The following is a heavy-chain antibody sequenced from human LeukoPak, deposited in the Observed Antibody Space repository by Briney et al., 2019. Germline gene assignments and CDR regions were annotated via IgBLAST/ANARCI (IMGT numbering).Heavy chain of an antibody. Sequence: SVKVSCKASGGTFSSYAISWVRQAPGQGLEWMGGITPIFGTANYAQKFQGRVTITTDESTSTAYMELSSLRSEDTAVYYCARTLPYYYDSSNAFDIWGQGTMVTVSS. V-gene: IGHV1-69*05. J-gene: IGHJ3*02. CDR2: ITPIFGTA. D-gene: IGHD3-22*01. CDR1: GGTFSSYA. CDR3: ARTLPYYYDSSNAFDI.